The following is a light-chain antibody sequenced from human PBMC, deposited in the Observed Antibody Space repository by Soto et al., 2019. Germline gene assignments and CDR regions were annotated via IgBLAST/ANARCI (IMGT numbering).Light chain of an antibody. CDR2: DTS. CDR3: QQRSNWPLT. Sequence: EIVLTQSPATLSLSPGERATLSCRASQSISSYFAWYQQKPGQAPRLLIYDTSNRATGVPARFSGSGSGTDFTLTVSSLEPEDFEVYYCQQRSNWPLTFGGGTKVDIX. V-gene: IGKV3-11*01. CDR1: QSISSY. J-gene: IGKJ4*01.